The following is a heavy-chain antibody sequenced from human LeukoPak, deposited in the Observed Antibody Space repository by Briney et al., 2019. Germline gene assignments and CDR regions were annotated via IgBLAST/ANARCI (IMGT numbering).Heavy chain of an antibody. CDR3: ARASGSYWWFDS. Sequence: ASVKVSCKTSGYTFTNYDIYWVRQAPGQGLECMGWISGYNGDTKYAQVLQGRFTVTTDTSTRTVYMELRSLTSDDTAVYYCARASGSYWWFDSWGQGTLVTVSS. V-gene: IGHV1-18*01. CDR2: ISGYNGDT. D-gene: IGHD1-26*01. CDR1: GYTFTNYD. J-gene: IGHJ5*01.